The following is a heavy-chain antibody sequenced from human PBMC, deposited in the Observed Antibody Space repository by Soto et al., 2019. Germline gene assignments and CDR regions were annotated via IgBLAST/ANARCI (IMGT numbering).Heavy chain of an antibody. CDR1: GFTFSSSV. Sequence: GGSLRLSCAASGFTFSSSVMNWVRQAPGKGLQWVSGISDGGRFTYYAESVKGRFTISRDDSKRMLFLQMNSLRAEDTAVYYCAKSGPTNYFDYWGPGSLVTVSS. CDR2: ISDGGRFT. V-gene: IGHV3-23*01. CDR3: AKSGPTNYFDY. J-gene: IGHJ4*02. D-gene: IGHD1-26*01.